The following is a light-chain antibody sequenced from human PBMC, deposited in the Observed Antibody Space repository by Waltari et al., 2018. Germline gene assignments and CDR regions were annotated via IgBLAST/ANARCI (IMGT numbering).Light chain of an antibody. CDR1: QTASSSY. CDR3: QQYGSTPLFT. Sequence: EIVLTQSPGTLSLSPGERATLSCRASQTASSSYLAWYQQKPGPAPRLLIYNASNRTTGIPDRFIGSGSGTDFTLTISRLEPEDSAVYYCQQYGSTPLFTFGPGTKVDIK. CDR2: NAS. V-gene: IGKV3-20*01. J-gene: IGKJ3*01.